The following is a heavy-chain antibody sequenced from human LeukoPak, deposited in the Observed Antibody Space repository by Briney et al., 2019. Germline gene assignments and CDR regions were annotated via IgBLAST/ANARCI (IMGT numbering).Heavy chain of an antibody. Sequence: SETLSLTCTVSGGSVSNNNFYWGWIRQSPGKGLEWIGIIYYSGITYYNPSLKSRVIMAVDTSKDQFSLQLNSVSAADTAVYYCSRGGYGDYNNWFDPWGQGTLVIVSS. D-gene: IGHD4-17*01. CDR3: SRGGYGDYNNWFDP. J-gene: IGHJ5*02. CDR1: GGSVSNNNFY. CDR2: IYYSGIT. V-gene: IGHV4-39*01.